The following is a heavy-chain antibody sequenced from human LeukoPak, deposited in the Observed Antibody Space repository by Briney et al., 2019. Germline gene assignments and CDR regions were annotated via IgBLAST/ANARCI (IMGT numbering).Heavy chain of an antibody. V-gene: IGHV4-59*12. Sequence: PSETLSLTCTVSGGSISSYYWSWIRQPPGKGLEWIGYIYYSGSTNYNPSLKSRVTISVDTSKNQFSLKLSSVTAADTAVYYCARRLPPSVNSGQTHRSPTRYFDYWGQGTLVTVSS. CDR2: IYYSGST. CDR3: ARRLPPSVNSGQTHRSPTRYFDY. D-gene: IGHD4-23*01. J-gene: IGHJ4*02. CDR1: GGSISSYY.